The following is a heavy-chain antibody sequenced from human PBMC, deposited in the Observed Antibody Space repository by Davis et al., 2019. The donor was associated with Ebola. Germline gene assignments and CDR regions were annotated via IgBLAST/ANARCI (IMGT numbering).Heavy chain of an antibody. J-gene: IGHJ5*02. Sequence: MPSETLSLTCAVYGGSFSGYYWSWIRQPPGKGLEWIGEINHSGSTNYNPSLKSRVTISVDTSKNQFSLKLSSVTAADTAVYYCARSGKYCSSTSCYTNWFDPWGQGTLVTVSS. CDR2: INHSGST. CDR1: GGSFSGYY. V-gene: IGHV4-34*01. D-gene: IGHD2-2*02. CDR3: ARSGKYCSSTSCYTNWFDP.